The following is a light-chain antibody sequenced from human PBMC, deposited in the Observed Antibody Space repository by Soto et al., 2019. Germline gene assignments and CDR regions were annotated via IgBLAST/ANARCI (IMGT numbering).Light chain of an antibody. CDR2: QDS. V-gene: IGLV6-57*01. Sequence: NFMLTQPHSVSESPGKTVRISCTRSSGNIASNYVKWYQQRPGCPLTTVIHQDSQRPSAFPDRFSGSLDTSSNSAFLTISGLTTEDEFDYYFQSNYDVDLWVFGGRSKITVL. CDR1: SGNIASNY. J-gene: IGLJ3*02. CDR3: QSNYDVDLWV.